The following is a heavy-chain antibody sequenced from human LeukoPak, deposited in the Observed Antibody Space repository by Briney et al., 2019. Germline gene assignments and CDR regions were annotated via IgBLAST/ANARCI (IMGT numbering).Heavy chain of an antibody. D-gene: IGHD3-22*01. V-gene: IGHV4-31*03. CDR3: ARAYYDPHFDY. J-gene: IGHJ4*02. CDR2: IYYSGST. CDR1: GGSISSGGYY. Sequence: SETLSLTCTVSGGSISSGGYYWSWIRQHPGKGLEWIGYIYYSGSTYYDPSLKSRVTISVDTSKNQFSLKLCSVTAADTAVYYCARAYYDPHFDYWGQGTLVTVSS.